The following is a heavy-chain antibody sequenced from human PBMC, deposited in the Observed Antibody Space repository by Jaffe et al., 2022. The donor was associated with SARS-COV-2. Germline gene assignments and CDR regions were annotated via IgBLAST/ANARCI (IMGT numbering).Heavy chain of an antibody. D-gene: IGHD6-6*01. V-gene: IGHV3-7*01. Sequence: EVQLVESGGGLVQPGGSLRLSCAASGFTFSSYWMSWVRQAPGKGLEWVANIKQDGSEKYYVDSVKGRFTISRDNAKNSLYLQMNSLRAEDTAVYYCARDRVVYAARPLYSYYYGMDVWGQGTTVTVSS. CDR3: ARDRVVYAARPLYSYYYGMDV. CDR2: IKQDGSEK. J-gene: IGHJ6*02. CDR1: GFTFSSYW.